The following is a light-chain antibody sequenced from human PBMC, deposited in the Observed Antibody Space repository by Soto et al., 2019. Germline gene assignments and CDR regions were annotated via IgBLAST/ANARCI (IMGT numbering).Light chain of an antibody. V-gene: IGLV1-44*01. CDR1: SSSIGSNS. CDR3: AAWDGSLNVDV. CDR2: TNN. J-gene: IGLJ1*01. Sequence: QSVLTQPPSASGTPGQRVTISCSGSSSSIGSNSVNWYQQLPRTAPKVLIYTNNQRPSGVPDRFSGSKSGTSASLAISGLQSEDEADYYCAAWDGSLNVDVFGTGTNLTVL.